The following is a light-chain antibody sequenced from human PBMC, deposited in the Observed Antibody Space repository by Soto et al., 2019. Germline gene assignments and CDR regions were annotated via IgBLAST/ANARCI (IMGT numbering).Light chain of an antibody. V-gene: IGKV3-11*01. CDR3: QQRSTWPPYT. CDR2: DAS. CDR1: QSVSSY. J-gene: IGKJ2*01. Sequence: EIVLTQSPATLSLSPGERATLSCRASQSVSSYLAWYQQKPGQAPRLLIYDASNRATGIPARFSGSGSGTDFTPTISGLEPEDFAVYYCQQRSTWPPYTFGQGTKLEIK.